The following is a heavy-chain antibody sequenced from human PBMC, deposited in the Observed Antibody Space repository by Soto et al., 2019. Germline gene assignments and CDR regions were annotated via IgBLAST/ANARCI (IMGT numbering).Heavy chain of an antibody. CDR1: GGSISSGDYY. Sequence: QVQLQESGPGLVKPSQTLSLTCTVSGGSISSGDYYWSWIRQPPGKGLEWIGYIYYSGSTYYNPSLKSRVTISVDTSKNQFSLKLSSVTAADTAVYDCARLRGYSYGYVYYWGQGTLVTVSS. CDR3: ARLRGYSYGYVYY. D-gene: IGHD5-18*01. J-gene: IGHJ4*02. CDR2: IYYSGST. V-gene: IGHV4-30-4*01.